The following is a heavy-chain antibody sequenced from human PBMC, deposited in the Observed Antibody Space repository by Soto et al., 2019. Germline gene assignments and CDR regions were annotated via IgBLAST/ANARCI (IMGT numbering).Heavy chain of an antibody. D-gene: IGHD2-2*01. CDR3: ARVYQDIVVVPAAPPNYYMDV. CDR1: GFTFSSYG. V-gene: IGHV3-33*01. J-gene: IGHJ6*03. Sequence: GGSLRLSCAASGFTFSSYGMRWVRQAPGKGLEWVAVIWYDGINKYYADSVKGRFTISRDNSKNTLYLQMNSLRAEDTAVYYCARVYQDIVVVPAAPPNYYMDVWGKGTTVTVSS. CDR2: IWYDGINK.